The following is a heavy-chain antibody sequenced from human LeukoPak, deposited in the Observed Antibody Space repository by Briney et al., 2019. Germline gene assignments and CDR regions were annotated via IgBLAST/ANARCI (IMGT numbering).Heavy chain of an antibody. D-gene: IGHD3-22*01. CDR3: ARDGQVATNTYYYDSSGYSAFDI. J-gene: IGHJ3*02. Sequence: GGSLRLSCAASGFTFSSYSMNWVRQAPGKGLEWVSYISSSSSTIYYADSVKGRFTISRDNAKNSLYLQMNSLRAEDTAVYYCARDGQVATNTYYYDSSGYSAFDIWGQGTMVTVSS. V-gene: IGHV3-48*04. CDR2: ISSSSSTI. CDR1: GFTFSSYS.